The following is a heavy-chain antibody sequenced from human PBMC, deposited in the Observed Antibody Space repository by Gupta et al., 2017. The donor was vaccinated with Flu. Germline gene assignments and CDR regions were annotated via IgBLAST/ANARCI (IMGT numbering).Heavy chain of an antibody. CDR3: ARASRRWGPVGATWGRGALDI. Sequence: QVQLMESGGGLVKPGGSLRLSCAASGFTFSDYYMSWIRQAPGKGLEWVSYISSSVSTIYYADSVKGRFTISRDNAKNSLYLQMNSLRAEDTAVYYCARASRRWGPVGATWGRGALDIWGQGTMVTVSS. CDR1: GFTFSDYY. J-gene: IGHJ3*02. V-gene: IGHV3-11*01. D-gene: IGHD1-26*01. CDR2: ISSSVSTI.